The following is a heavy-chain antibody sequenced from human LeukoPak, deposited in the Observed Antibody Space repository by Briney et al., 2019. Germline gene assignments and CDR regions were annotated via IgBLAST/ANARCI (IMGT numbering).Heavy chain of an antibody. Sequence: GGSLRLSCAASGFTFSSYGMHWVRQAPGKGLEWVAVISYDGSNKYYADSVKGRFTISRDNSKNTLYLQMNSLRAEDTAVYYCAKVHRQWLHFDYWGQGTLVTVSS. J-gene: IGHJ4*02. CDR3: AKVHRQWLHFDY. CDR2: ISYDGSNK. D-gene: IGHD6-19*01. V-gene: IGHV3-30*18. CDR1: GFTFSSYG.